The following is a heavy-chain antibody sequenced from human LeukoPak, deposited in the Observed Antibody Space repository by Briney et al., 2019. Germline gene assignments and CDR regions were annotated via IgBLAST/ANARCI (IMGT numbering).Heavy chain of an antibody. J-gene: IGHJ5*02. Sequence: GGALSLSCAASGFTFSSYWMHWVRQAPGKGLVWVSRINSDGSSTSYADSVKGRFTISRDNAENTLYLQMNSLRAEDTAVYYCARDGSSWGNWFDPWGQGTLVTVSS. D-gene: IGHD6-13*01. CDR2: INSDGSST. CDR1: GFTFSSYW. CDR3: ARDGSSWGNWFDP. V-gene: IGHV3-74*01.